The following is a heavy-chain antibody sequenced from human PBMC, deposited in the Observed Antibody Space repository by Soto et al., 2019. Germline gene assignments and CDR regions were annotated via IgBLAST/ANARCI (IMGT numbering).Heavy chain of an antibody. CDR3: ARRGHPDLYYTDV. J-gene: IGHJ6*03. D-gene: IGHD2-15*01. CDR1: GFTLSGYA. CDR2: ISSNGVGT. V-gene: IGHV3-64*01. Sequence: EVQLAESGGGLAQPGGSLRLSCAASGFTLSGYAMDWFRQAPGKGLEYVSGISSNGVGTYYANPLQGRLTISRDNSKSTVDLQMGSLRPEDMAVDYCARRGHPDLYYTDVWGKGTTVTDSS.